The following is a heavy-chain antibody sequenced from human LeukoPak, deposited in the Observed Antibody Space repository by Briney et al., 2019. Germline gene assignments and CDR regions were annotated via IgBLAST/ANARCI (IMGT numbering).Heavy chain of an antibody. D-gene: IGHD6-19*01. J-gene: IGHJ4*02. Sequence: GGSLRLSCAASGFTFSNYWMHWVRQAPGKGLEWVALIWFDGRNKFHADSVKGRLTISRDNSKNTLFLQMNSLRAEDTAVYYCAREWGPIAVSGGPGYWGQGALVTVSS. V-gene: IGHV3-33*08. CDR2: IWFDGRNK. CDR1: GFTFSNYW. CDR3: AREWGPIAVSGGPGY.